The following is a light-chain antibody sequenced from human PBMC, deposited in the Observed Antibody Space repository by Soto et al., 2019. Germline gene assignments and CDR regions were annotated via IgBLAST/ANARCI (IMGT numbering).Light chain of an antibody. J-gene: IGKJ1*01. V-gene: IGKV3-20*01. Sequence: EIVLTQAPGTLSLSPGERATLSSGASQSVSSSYLAWYQQKPGQAPMVLIYGTSSRATGNPDRFSGSGSGTDFTLTISRLEPEDFAAYYCQQYGRSPTFGQGTKVEIK. CDR3: QQYGRSPT. CDR2: GTS. CDR1: QSVSSSY.